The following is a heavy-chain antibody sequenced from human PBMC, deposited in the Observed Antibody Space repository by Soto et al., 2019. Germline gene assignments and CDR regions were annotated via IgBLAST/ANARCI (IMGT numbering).Heavy chain of an antibody. CDR3: ARDIPYCGGVCHDAFDI. Sequence: EVQLVESGGGLVKPGGSLRLSCAASGFTFSSYSMNWVRQAPGKGLEWVSSISSSSSYIYYADSVKGRFTISRDNAKNSLYLQMNSLRAEDTAVYYCARDIPYCGGVCHDAFDIWGQGTMVTVSS. V-gene: IGHV3-21*01. CDR1: GFTFSSYS. CDR2: ISSSSSYI. J-gene: IGHJ3*02. D-gene: IGHD2-21*02.